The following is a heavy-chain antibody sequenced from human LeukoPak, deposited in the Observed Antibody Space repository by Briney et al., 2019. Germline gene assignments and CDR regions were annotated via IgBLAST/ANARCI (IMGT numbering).Heavy chain of an antibody. D-gene: IGHD3-3*01. Sequence: PGCSLRLSCAASVVTFSTYAMSWVRQAPRKGLQWVSGTGGSVGSTYYADSVKGRFTISRDNSKNTLYLQVNSLRAEDTALYYCAKAGHDFWSPSGFDLWGQGTLVAVSS. CDR2: TGGSVGST. CDR3: AKAGHDFWSPSGFDL. J-gene: IGHJ5*02. V-gene: IGHV3-23*01. CDR1: VVTFSTYA.